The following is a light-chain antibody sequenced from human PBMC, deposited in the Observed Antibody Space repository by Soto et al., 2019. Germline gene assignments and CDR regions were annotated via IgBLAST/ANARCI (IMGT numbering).Light chain of an antibody. CDR1: QSVGNY. Sequence: EIVFTQSPATLSLSPGERATLSCRASQSVGNYLAWYQQKPGQAPRLLIFDASNRATGIPAGFSGSGSGADFTLTISGLEPEDFADYYCQQRSNSITFGQGTRLEIK. CDR2: DAS. V-gene: IGKV3-11*01. CDR3: QQRSNSIT. J-gene: IGKJ5*01.